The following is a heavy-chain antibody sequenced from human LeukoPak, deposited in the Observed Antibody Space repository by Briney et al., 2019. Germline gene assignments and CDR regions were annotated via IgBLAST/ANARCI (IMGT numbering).Heavy chain of an antibody. CDR1: GYSISSGYY. Sequence: SETLSLTCTVSGYSISSGYYWGWIRQPPGKGLEWIGSIYHSGSTYYNPSLKSRVTISVDTSKNQFSLKLTSVTAADTAVYYCARGDGSGTSYFDYWGQGALVTVSS. J-gene: IGHJ4*02. CDR3: ARGDGSGTSYFDY. D-gene: IGHD3-10*01. CDR2: IYHSGST. V-gene: IGHV4-38-2*02.